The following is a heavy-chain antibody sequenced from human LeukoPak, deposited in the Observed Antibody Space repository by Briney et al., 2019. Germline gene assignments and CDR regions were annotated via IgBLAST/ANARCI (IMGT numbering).Heavy chain of an antibody. J-gene: IGHJ4*02. D-gene: IGHD3-22*01. V-gene: IGHV3-53*01. CDR1: GFTVSSNY. Sequence: GGSLRLSCAASGFTVSSNYMSWVRQAPGKGLEQVSVIYSGGDRYYADSVKGRFTISRDYSKSTLYLQMNSLRAEDTAVYYCATGGEYYDGRGYGHDHWGQGTLVTVSS. CDR3: ATGGEYYDGRGYGHDH. CDR2: IYSGGDR.